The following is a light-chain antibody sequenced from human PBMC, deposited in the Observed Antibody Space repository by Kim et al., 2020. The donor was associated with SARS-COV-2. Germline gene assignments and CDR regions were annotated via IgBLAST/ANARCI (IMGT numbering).Light chain of an antibody. J-gene: IGKJ4*01. CDR2: AAS. V-gene: IGKV1-39*01. CDR3: QQSNSTPLT. Sequence: ASVGDEVTITCRASQSIRTNLNWYQQRSGKAPKLLIYAASILQGGVPSRFSGSGSGTDFTLTISSLQPEDSATYYCQQSNSTPLTFGGGTKVDIK. CDR1: QSIRTN.